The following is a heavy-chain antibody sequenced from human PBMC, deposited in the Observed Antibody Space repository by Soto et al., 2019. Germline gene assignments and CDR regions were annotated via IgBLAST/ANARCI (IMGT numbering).Heavy chain of an antibody. V-gene: IGHV4-31*03. CDR1: GGSISSGGYY. CDR2: IYYSGST. D-gene: IGHD3-3*01. J-gene: IGHJ4*02. CDR3: ARGRSITIFGVVPPLFDY. Sequence: ASETLSLTCTVSGGSISSGGYYFICMRQHPWKGLEWIGYIYYSGSTYYNPSLKSRVTISVDTSKNQFSLKLSSVTAADTAVYYCARGRSITIFGVVPPLFDYWAREPWSPSPQ.